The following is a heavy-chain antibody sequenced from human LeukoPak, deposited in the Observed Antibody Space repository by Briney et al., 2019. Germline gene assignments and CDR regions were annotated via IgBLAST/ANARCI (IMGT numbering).Heavy chain of an antibody. CDR3: VRGAPIRVAVAATFDP. CDR2: INAGNGNT. J-gene: IGHJ5*02. V-gene: IGHV1-3*01. Sequence: GASVKVSCKASGYTFTSYAMHWVRQAPGQRLEWMGWINAGNGNTKYSQKFQGRVTITRDTSASTAYMELSSLRSEDTAVYYCVRGAPIRVAVAATFDPWGQGTLVTVPS. D-gene: IGHD6-19*01. CDR1: GYTFTSYA.